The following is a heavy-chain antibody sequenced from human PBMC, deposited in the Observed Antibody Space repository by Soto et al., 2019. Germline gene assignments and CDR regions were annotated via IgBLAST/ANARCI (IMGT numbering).Heavy chain of an antibody. CDR3: ARTPNQSSHLKIDY. J-gene: IGHJ4*02. CDR1: GGSFSGYY. V-gene: IGHV4-34*01. Sequence: QVQLQQWGAGLLKPSETLSLTCAVYGGSFSGYYWSWIRQPPGKGLEWIGEINHSGSTNYNPSLKSRVTISVDTSKNQFSLKLSSVTAADTAVYYCARTPNQSSHLKIDYWGQGTLVTVSS. CDR2: INHSGST.